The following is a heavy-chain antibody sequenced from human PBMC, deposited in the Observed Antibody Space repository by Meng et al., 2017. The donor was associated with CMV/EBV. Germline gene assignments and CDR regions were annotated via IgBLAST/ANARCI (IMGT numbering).Heavy chain of an antibody. CDR3: AKAYSSSWRAWFDP. CDR1: GFTFYDYG. Sequence: GGSLRLSCAASGFTFYDYGMSWVRQAPGKGLEWVSGINWNGGSTGYADSVKGRFTISRDNAKNSLYLQMNSLRAEDTALYYCAKAYSSSWRAWFDPWGQGTLVTVSS. V-gene: IGHV3-20*04. D-gene: IGHD6-13*01. J-gene: IGHJ5*02. CDR2: INWNGGST.